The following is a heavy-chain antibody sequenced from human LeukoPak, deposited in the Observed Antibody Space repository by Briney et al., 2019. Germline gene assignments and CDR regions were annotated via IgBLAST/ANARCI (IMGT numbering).Heavy chain of an antibody. CDR2: ISYSGNT. Sequence: SETLSLTCTVSGGSISNYYWTWIRQPPGKGLEWIGFISYSGNTNYNPSLKSRVTISLDTSKNQFSLKLISVTAADTAVYYCARGRSGYSYGSRFFNYWGQGTLVTVS. D-gene: IGHD5-18*01. CDR3: ARGRSGYSYGSRFFNY. V-gene: IGHV4-59*01. J-gene: IGHJ4*02. CDR1: GGSISNYY.